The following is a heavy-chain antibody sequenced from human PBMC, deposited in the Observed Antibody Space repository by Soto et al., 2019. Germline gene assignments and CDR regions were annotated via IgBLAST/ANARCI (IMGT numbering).Heavy chain of an antibody. CDR3: ARVRATVTTGGMDV. V-gene: IGHV1-8*01. D-gene: IGHD4-17*01. CDR2: MNPNSGNT. CDR1: GYTFTSYD. J-gene: IGHJ6*02. Sequence: ASVKVSCKASGYTFTSYDINWVRQATGRGLEWMGWMNPNSGNTGYAQKFQGRVTMTRNTSISTAYMELSSLRSEDTAVYYCARVRATVTTGGMDVWGQGTTVTVSS.